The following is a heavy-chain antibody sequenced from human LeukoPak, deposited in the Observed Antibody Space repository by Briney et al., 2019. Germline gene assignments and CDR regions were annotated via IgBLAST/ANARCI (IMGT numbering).Heavy chain of an antibody. Sequence: PGGSLRLSCAASGFTVSSNYMSWVRQTPGKGLAWVSVLYSGGNTYYADSVKGRFTISRDNSKNMLFLQMNSLRAEGSAVYYCARVGRGDTYGYVDYWGQGTLVTVSS. CDR1: GFTVSSNY. V-gene: IGHV3-66*01. J-gene: IGHJ4*02. CDR3: ARVGRGDTYGYVDY. CDR2: LYSGGNT. D-gene: IGHD5-18*01.